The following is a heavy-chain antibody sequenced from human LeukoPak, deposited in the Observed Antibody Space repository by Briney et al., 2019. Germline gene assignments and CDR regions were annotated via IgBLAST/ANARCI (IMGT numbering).Heavy chain of an antibody. Sequence: SQTLSLTCTVSGGSVSSGSSYWSWVRQPAGRGLECIGRIYTSGSPNYNPSLKNRVSILMDTSKNQFSLKLSSVTAADTAVYYCARDTFGLNAFDIWGQGTMVTVSS. J-gene: IGHJ3*02. CDR3: ARDTFGLNAFDI. CDR1: GGSVSSGSSY. V-gene: IGHV4-61*02. CDR2: IYTSGSP. D-gene: IGHD3-16*01.